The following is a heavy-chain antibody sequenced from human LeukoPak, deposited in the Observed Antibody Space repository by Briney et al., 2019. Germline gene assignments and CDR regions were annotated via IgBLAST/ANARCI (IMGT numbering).Heavy chain of an antibody. Sequence: HPGRSLRLSCTASGFTFGDYLMSWFRQAPGKGLEWIGFISGGTTEYAASVKGRFTISRDDSTSIAYLQMSSLTTEDTAVYYCSRGSGWLSVYWGQGTLVTVSS. CDR1: GFTFGDYL. D-gene: IGHD6-19*01. CDR2: ISGGTT. V-gene: IGHV3-49*03. J-gene: IGHJ4*02. CDR3: SRGSGWLSVY.